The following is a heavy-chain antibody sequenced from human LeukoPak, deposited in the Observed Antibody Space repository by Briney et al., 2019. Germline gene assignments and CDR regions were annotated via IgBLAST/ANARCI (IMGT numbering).Heavy chain of an antibody. Sequence: SETLSLTCTVSGGSISSSSYYWGWIRQPPGKGLEWIGSIYYSGSTYYNPSLKSRVTISVDTSKNQFSLKLSSVTAADTAVYYCARLLRYYDGSGRYYFDYWGQGTLVTVSS. CDR2: IYYSGST. D-gene: IGHD3-22*01. V-gene: IGHV4-39*01. J-gene: IGHJ4*02. CDR1: GGSISSSSYY. CDR3: ARLLRYYDGSGRYYFDY.